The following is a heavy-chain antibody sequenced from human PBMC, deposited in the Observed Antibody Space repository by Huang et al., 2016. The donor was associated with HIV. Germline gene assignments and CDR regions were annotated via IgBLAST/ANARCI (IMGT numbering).Heavy chain of an antibody. D-gene: IGHD1-26*01. CDR3: ATDLTGIVGPDY. Sequence: QVHLVQSGAEVKKPGASVKVSCKVSGITLAELSMHWVRQAPGKGFEWMGGFDPEEGETIYAQKFQGRVTMTEDTSTDTAYMELSSLGSEDTAVYYCATDLTGIVGPDYWGQGTLVTVSS. CDR1: GITLAELS. CDR2: FDPEEGET. J-gene: IGHJ4*02. V-gene: IGHV1-24*01.